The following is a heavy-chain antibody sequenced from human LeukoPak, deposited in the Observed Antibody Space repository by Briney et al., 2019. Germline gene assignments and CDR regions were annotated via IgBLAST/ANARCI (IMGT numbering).Heavy chain of an antibody. Sequence: SETLSLTCFVSGGSIIRTDYYWVWIRQPPGKGLEWIGKIYYSGSTYYNPSLKSRVTISVDTSKNQFSLKLSSVTAADTAVYYCARHVKYYYGSGSYYDYWGLGTLVTVSS. CDR3: ARHVKYYYGSGSYYDY. CDR1: GGSIIRTDYY. D-gene: IGHD3-10*01. CDR2: IYYSGST. V-gene: IGHV4-39*01. J-gene: IGHJ4*02.